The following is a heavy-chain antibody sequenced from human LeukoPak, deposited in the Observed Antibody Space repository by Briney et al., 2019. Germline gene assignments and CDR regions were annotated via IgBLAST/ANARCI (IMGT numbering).Heavy chain of an antibody. D-gene: IGHD3-10*01. V-gene: IGHV1-69*04. Sequence: EASVKVPCKASGGTFSSYAISWVRQAPGQGLEWMGRIIPILGIANYAQKFQGRVTITADKSTSTAYMELSSLRSEDTAVYYCARDPMVRVRGSFDPWGQGTLVTVSS. J-gene: IGHJ5*02. CDR2: IIPILGIA. CDR3: ARDPMVRVRGSFDP. CDR1: GGTFSSYA.